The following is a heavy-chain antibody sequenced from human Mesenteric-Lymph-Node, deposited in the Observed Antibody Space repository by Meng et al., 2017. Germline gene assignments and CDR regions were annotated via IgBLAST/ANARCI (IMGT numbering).Heavy chain of an antibody. V-gene: IGHV3-33*01. CDR2: IWYDGSNK. CDR3: ARDPLVEDFWSGYYPGDYGMDV. Sequence: GESLKISCAASGFTFSSYGMHWVRQAPGKGLEWVAVIWYDGSNKYYADSVKGRFTISRDNSKNTLYLQMNSLRAEDTAVYYCARDPLVEDFWSGYYPGDYGMDVWGQGTTVTVSS. CDR1: GFTFSSYG. D-gene: IGHD3-3*01. J-gene: IGHJ6*02.